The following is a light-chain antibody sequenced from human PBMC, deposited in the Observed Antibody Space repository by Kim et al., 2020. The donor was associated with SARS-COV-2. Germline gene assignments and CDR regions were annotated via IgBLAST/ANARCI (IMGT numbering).Light chain of an antibody. V-gene: IGLV7-46*01. Sequence: QAVVTQEPSQTVSPGGTVTLTCGSSTGAVTSGHYPYWFQQKPGQAPRTLIYDTSNKHSWKPARFSGSLLGGKAALTLSCAQPWDEAEYYCLLSYRGARVVFGGGTQLTV. CDR1: TGAVTSGHY. CDR3: LLSYRGARVV. J-gene: IGLJ2*01. CDR2: DTS.